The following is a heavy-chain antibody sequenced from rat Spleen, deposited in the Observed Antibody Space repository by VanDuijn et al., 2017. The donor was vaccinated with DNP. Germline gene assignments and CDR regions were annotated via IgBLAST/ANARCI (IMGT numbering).Heavy chain of an antibody. CDR3: ATLTTEGIVRIPWFAY. J-gene: IGHJ3*01. CDR2: ISSSGITT. CDR1: GFTFSSFP. V-gene: IGHV5-46*01. D-gene: IGHD1-11*01. Sequence: EVQLVESGGGLVQPGRSMNLSCAASGFTFSSFPMVWVRQGPTKGLEWVATISSSGITTYYRDSVKGRFTISRDNAKNTLYLQMNSLRSEDTATYYCATLTTEGIVRIPWFAYWGQGTLVTVSS.